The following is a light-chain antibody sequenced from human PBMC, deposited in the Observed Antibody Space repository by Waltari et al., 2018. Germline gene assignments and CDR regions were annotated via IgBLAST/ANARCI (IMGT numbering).Light chain of an antibody. V-gene: IGLV1-47*01. CDR1: HSNIGSNY. Sequence: QSVLTQPPSASGTPGQRVTIYSSGSHSNIGSNYVYWYQQLPGTAPKLLSYRSNQRLSGVPDRFSASKSGTSASLAISGLRSEDEADYYCAAWDDSLSAWVFGGGTKLTVL. CDR3: AAWDDSLSAWV. J-gene: IGLJ3*02. CDR2: RSN.